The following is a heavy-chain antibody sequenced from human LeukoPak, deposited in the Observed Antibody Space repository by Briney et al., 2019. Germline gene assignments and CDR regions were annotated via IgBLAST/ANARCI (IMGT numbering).Heavy chain of an antibody. V-gene: IGHV3-30*02. J-gene: IGHJ5*02. CDR3: SSHGILTEGRFAT. D-gene: IGHD3-9*01. CDR2: IRYDGSNE. Sequence: GGSLRLSCAASGFTFDSYGMHWVRQAPGRGLEWAAFIRYDGSNEYYADSVKGRFTVFRDNSRNTAYLQMNSLRAEDTAMYYCSSHGILTEGRFATWGQGTLVTASS. CDR1: GFTFDSYG.